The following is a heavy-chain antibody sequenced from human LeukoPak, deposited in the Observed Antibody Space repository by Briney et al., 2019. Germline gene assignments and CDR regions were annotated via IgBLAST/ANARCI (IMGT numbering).Heavy chain of an antibody. CDR2: ISYDGPNK. CDR3: AKRWSGYLGDY. Sequence: GGSLRLSCAASGFTFSDYGMHWVRQAPGKRLEWVAVISYDGPNKYYADSVKGRFTISRDNSKNTLYLQMNSLRVEDTAVYYCAKRWSGYLGDYWGQGTLVTVSS. D-gene: IGHD3-3*01. CDR1: GFTFSDYG. J-gene: IGHJ4*02. V-gene: IGHV3-30*18.